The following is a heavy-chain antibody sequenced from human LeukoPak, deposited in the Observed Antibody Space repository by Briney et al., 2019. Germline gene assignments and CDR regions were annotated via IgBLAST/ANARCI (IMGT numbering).Heavy chain of an antibody. CDR2: IKQDGSEK. Sequence: GGSLRLSCAASGFTFSSYWMSWVRQAPGKGLEWVANIKQDGSEKYYVDSVKGRFTISRDNAKNSLYLQMNSLRAEDTAVYYCAREVAGAGGYYFDYWGQGTLVTVSS. CDR3: AREVAGAGGYYFDY. J-gene: IGHJ4*02. V-gene: IGHV3-7*03. CDR1: GFTFSSYW. D-gene: IGHD3-10*01.